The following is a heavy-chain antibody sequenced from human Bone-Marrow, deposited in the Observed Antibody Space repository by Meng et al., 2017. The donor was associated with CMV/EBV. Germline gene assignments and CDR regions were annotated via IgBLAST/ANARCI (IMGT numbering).Heavy chain of an antibody. V-gene: IGHV1-18*01. CDR2: ISAYNGNT. CDR1: GYTFTSYG. CDR3: ARDADIVVVPAAMPVYGMDV. Sequence: ASVKVSCKASGYTFTSYGISWVRQAPGQGLEWMGWISAYNGNTNYAQKLQGRVTMTTDTSTSTAYMELRSLRSDDTAVYYCARDADIVVVPAAMPVYGMDVWGQGTTVTGSS. D-gene: IGHD2-2*01. J-gene: IGHJ6*01.